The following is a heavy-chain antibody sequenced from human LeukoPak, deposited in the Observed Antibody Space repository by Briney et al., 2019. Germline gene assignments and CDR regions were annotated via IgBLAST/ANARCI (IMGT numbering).Heavy chain of an antibody. Sequence: GASVKVSCKASGDILSYYPINWVRRAPGQGLEWMGGVIPMFGSSQYAQKFQGRVTITADKSTTTYYMTLTSLKSEDTALYYCARMGVNSDNSNLSPWGFDHWGQGTLVTVSS. D-gene: IGHD3-10*01. CDR1: GDILSYYP. V-gene: IGHV1-69*06. J-gene: IGHJ4*02. CDR2: VIPMFGSS. CDR3: ARMGVNSDNSNLSPWGFDH.